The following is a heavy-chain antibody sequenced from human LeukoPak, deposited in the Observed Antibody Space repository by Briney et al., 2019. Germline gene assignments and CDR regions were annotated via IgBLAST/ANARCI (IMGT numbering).Heavy chain of an antibody. J-gene: IGHJ5*02. CDR3: ARSYGSGSPNWFDP. CDR1: GGTFSSYA. D-gene: IGHD3-10*01. CDR2: IIPILGIA. V-gene: IGHV1-69*04. Sequence: GASVKVSCKASGGTFSSYAISWVRQAPGQGLEWMGRIIPILGIANYAQKFQGRVTITADKSTSTAYMELSSLRSEDTAVYYCARSYGSGSPNWFDPWGQGTLVIVSS.